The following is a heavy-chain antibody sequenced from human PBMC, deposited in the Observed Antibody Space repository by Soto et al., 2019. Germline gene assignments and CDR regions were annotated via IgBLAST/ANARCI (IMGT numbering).Heavy chain of an antibody. CDR1: GFTFSSYA. CDR2: ISGSGGST. CDR3: AGEGYYYDSSGYDY. D-gene: IGHD3-22*01. J-gene: IGHJ4*02. Sequence: SLRLSCAASGFTFSSYAMSWVRQAPGKGLEWVSAISGSGGSTYYADSVKGRFTISRDNSKNTLYLQMNSLRAEDTAVYYCAGEGYYYDSSGYDYWGQGTLVTVSS. V-gene: IGHV3-23*01.